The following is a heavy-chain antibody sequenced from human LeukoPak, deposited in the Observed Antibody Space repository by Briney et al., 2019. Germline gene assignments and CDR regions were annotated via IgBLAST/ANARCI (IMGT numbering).Heavy chain of an antibody. V-gene: IGHV1-69*04. CDR2: IIPILGIA. D-gene: IGHD3-10*01. J-gene: IGHJ4*02. CDR1: GGTFSSYA. Sequence: ASVKVSCKASGGTFSSYAIGWVRQAPGQGLEWMGRIIPILGIANYAQKFQGRVTITADKSTSTAYMELSSLRSEDTAVYYCAFDSSGGYFDYWGQGTLVTVSS. CDR3: AFDSSGGYFDY.